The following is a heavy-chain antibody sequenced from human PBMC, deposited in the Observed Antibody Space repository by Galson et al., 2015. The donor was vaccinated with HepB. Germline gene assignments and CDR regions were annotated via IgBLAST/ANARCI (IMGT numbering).Heavy chain of an antibody. V-gene: IGHV4-4*07. J-gene: IGHJ1*01. Sequence: CTVSGGSISGYYWSWTRQPAGKGLEWIGRIYASGSTDYDPSLKSRVTMSVDTSKNQLSLKLSSVTAADTAVYYCARRSSTAEYFHHWGQGTLVTVSS. CDR2: IYASGST. CDR3: ARRSSTAEYFHH. D-gene: IGHD1-26*01. CDR1: GGSISGYY.